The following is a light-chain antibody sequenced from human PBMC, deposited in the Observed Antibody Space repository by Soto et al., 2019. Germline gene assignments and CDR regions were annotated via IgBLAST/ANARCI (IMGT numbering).Light chain of an antibody. V-gene: IGKV1-39*01. CDR1: QSISNY. CDR3: QQSYLTPLT. J-gene: IGKJ4*01. CDR2: DAS. Sequence: DIQVTQSPSSLSASVGDRVTITCRASQSISNYLNWYQQNPGKAPKLLIYDASSLQSGVPSRFSGSGSGTDFTLTISSLQPEDFATYYCQQSYLTPLTFGGGTKVEIK.